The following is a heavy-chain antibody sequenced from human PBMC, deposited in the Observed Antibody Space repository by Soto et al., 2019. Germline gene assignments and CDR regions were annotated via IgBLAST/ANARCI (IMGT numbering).Heavy chain of an antibody. V-gene: IGHV1-46*03. Sequence: ASVKVSCKASGYTFSAYYMNWVRQAPGQGLEWMGIINPSGDSTTYTQKFQGRVTMTRDTSTSTVYMELSSLRYEDTAVYYCVSSAYYNLPFDYWGQGTLVTVSS. CDR3: VSSAYYNLPFDY. D-gene: IGHD3-22*01. CDR1: GYTFSAYY. CDR2: INPSGDST. J-gene: IGHJ4*02.